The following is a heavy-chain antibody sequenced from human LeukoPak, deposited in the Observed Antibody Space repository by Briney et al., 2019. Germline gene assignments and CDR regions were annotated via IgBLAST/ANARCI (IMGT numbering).Heavy chain of an antibody. V-gene: IGHV1-69*04. CDR3: ARDEGDGYKYNY. D-gene: IGHD5-24*01. J-gene: IGHJ4*02. CDR2: IIPILGMP. Sequence: SVKVSCMASGGTFNSYGITWVRQAPGQGLEWMGRIIPILGMPNYAQKFQGRVTLTADKSTGVVYMELSSLRSEDTAIYYCARDEGDGYKYNYWGQGTLVTVSS. CDR1: GGTFNSYG.